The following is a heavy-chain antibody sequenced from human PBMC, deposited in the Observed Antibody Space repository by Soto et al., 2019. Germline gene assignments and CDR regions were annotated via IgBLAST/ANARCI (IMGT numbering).Heavy chain of an antibody. Sequence: APVKVSCKAAGYTFTSYGISWVRQAPGQGLEWMGWISTYNGNTKYSPKFQGRVTITRDTSASTAYMEMTSLRSEDTAVYFCARDLEQGIQDYWGQGTLVTVSS. CDR3: ARDLEQGIQDY. CDR1: GYTFTSYG. CDR2: ISTYNGNT. D-gene: IGHD1-20*01. V-gene: IGHV1-18*01. J-gene: IGHJ4*02.